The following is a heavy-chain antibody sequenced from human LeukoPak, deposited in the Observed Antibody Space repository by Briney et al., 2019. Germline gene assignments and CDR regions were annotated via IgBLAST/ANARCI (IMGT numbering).Heavy chain of an antibody. D-gene: IGHD5-12*01. V-gene: IGHV1-46*01. CDR1: GYTFTSYY. J-gene: IGHJ4*02. Sequence: ASVKVSCKASGYTFTSYYMHWVRQAPGQGLEWMGIVNPSGGTTRHAQRFQGRVTMTRDTSTSTVYMELSSLRSEDTAVYYCARTRGYSDYELDYWGQGTLVTVSS. CDR2: VNPSGGTT. CDR3: ARTRGYSDYELDY.